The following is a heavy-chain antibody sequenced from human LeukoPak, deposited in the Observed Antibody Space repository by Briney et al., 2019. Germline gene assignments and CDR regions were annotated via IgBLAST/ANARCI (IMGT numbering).Heavy chain of an antibody. CDR3: ARNPQTTVTTSDY. CDR1: GNTFPSHF. D-gene: IGHD4-17*01. CDR2: IIPILGIA. V-gene: IGHV1-69*02. Sequence: GASVKVSCKASGNTFPSHFMNWVRQAPGQGLEWMGRIIPILGIANYAQKFQGRVTITADKSTSTAYMELSSLRSEDTAVYYCARNPQTTVTTSDYWGQGTLVTISS. J-gene: IGHJ4*02.